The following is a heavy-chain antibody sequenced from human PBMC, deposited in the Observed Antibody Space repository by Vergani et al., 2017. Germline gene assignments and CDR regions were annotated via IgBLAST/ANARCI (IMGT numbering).Heavy chain of an antibody. CDR1: GYTFTKFG. Sequence: QVQLVQSGAEVKKPGASVKVSCKASGYTFTKFGITWVRQAPGQGLQWMGWISAYNANTNFAQKLQGRVFMTTDTSTRTAYMELRSLRSDDTAVYYCARERRRSNQGNNWFDPWGQGTLVTVSS. J-gene: IGHJ5*02. CDR3: ARERRRSNQGNNWFDP. V-gene: IGHV1-18*01. D-gene: IGHD1-14*01. CDR2: ISAYNANT.